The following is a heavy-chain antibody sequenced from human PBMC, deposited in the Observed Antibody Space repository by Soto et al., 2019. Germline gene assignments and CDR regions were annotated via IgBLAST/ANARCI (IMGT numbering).Heavy chain of an antibody. CDR1: GYTFTSYY. Sequence: GASVKSCKASGYTFTSYYMHWVRQAPGQGLEWMGIINPSGGSTSYAQKFQGRVTMTRDTSTSTVYMELSSLRSEDTAVYYCARDLPVWNPGYYFDYWG. J-gene: IGHJ4*01. D-gene: IGHD1-1*01. CDR2: INPSGGST. CDR3: ARDLPVWNPGYYFDY. V-gene: IGHV1-46*03.